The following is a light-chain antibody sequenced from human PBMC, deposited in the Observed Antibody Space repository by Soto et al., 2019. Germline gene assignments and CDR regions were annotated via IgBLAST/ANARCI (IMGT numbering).Light chain of an antibody. CDR2: GAS. Sequence: DIQMTQSPSSLSAAVGDRVTIICRASQKISTYLNWYQQKPGKAPQLLIYGASSLQSGVPSRFXGSGSGTDFTLTISSLQPEDFATYYCQQTYSTPLCTFGQGTKLEIK. CDR1: QKISTY. V-gene: IGKV1-39*01. J-gene: IGKJ2*02. CDR3: QQTYSTPLCT.